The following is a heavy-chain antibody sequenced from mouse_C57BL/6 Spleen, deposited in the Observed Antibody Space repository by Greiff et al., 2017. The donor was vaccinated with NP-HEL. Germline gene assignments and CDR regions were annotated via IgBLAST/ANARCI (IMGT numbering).Heavy chain of an antibody. J-gene: IGHJ4*01. V-gene: IGHV14-1*01. CDR3: TTGRYPYYYAMDY. CDR2: IDPEDGDT. D-gene: IGHD2-14*01. Sequence: EVQLQQSGAELVKPGASVKLSCTASGFNIKDYYMHWVKQRTEQGLEWIGRIDPEDGDTEYAPKFQGKATMTADTSSNTAYLQLSSLTSEDTAVYYCTTGRYPYYYAMDYWGQGTSVTVSS. CDR1: GFNIKDYY.